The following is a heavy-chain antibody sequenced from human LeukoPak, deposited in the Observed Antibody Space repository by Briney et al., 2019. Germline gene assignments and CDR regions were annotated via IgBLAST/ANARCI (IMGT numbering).Heavy chain of an antibody. CDR1: GFTFNTYG. J-gene: IGHJ4*02. Sequence: GGSLRLSCAASGFTFNTYGMNWVRQAPGKGLEWVAIIWYDGSDKYYADSVKGRFTISRDNSKNTLYLQMNSLRAEDTAVYYCARDGAVLTGYYDYWGQGTLVTVSS. V-gene: IGHV3-33*01. CDR3: ARDGAVLTGYYDY. D-gene: IGHD3-9*01. CDR2: IWYDGSDK.